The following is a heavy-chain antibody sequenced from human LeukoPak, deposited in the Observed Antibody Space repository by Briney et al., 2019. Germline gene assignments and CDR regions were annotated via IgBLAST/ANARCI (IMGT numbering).Heavy chain of an antibody. CDR2: ISWNSGSI. Sequence: GRSLRLSCAASGFTFDDYAMHWVRPAPGKGLEWVSGISWNSGSIGYADSVKGRFTISRDNAKNSLYLQMNSLRAEDTALYYCAKDSSTGGDYVAWGQGTLVTVSS. D-gene: IGHD4-17*01. V-gene: IGHV3-9*01. CDR3: AKDSSTGGDYVA. CDR1: GFTFDDYA. J-gene: IGHJ4*02.